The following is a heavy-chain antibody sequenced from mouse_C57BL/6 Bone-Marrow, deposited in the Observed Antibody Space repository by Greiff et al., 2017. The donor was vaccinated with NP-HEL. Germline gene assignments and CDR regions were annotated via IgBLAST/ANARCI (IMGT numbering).Heavy chain of an antibody. D-gene: IGHD1-1*01. V-gene: IGHV1-50*01. Sequence: QVQLQQPGAELVKPGASVKLSCKASGYTFTTYWMKWVKQRPGQGLEWIGEIDPSDSYTNYNQKFKGKATLTVDTSSSTANMQLSSLTSEDAAVYYGARRAYDGRSYEFAYWGQGTLVTVSA. CDR3: ARRAYDGRSYEFAY. CDR1: GYTFTTYW. CDR2: IDPSDSYT. J-gene: IGHJ3*01.